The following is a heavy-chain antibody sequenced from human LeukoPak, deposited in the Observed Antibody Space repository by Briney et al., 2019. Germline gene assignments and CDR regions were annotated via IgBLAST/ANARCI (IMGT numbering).Heavy chain of an antibody. CDR2: ISAYNGNT. D-gene: IGHD3-10*01. CDR1: GYTFTSYG. CDR3: ARARNSGSYLYYFDY. J-gene: IGHJ4*02. Sequence: GASVKVSCKASGYTFTSYGISWVRQAPGQGLEWMGWISAYNGNTNYAQKLQGRVTMTTDTSTSTAYMELRSLRSDDTAVYYCARARNSGSYLYYFDYWGQGTLVTVSS. V-gene: IGHV1-18*01.